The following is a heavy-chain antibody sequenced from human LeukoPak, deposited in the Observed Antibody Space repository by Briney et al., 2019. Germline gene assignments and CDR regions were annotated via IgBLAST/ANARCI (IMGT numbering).Heavy chain of an antibody. Sequence: SETLSLTCTVSGGSLTSYYWSWIRQPPGKGLEGIGYIYYSGSTNYNPSLKSRVTIPVDTSKNHFSLEVSSVTAADTAVYYCARGQYSTSSFYNHYYMDVWGTGTTVTVSS. J-gene: IGHJ6*03. V-gene: IGHV4-59*01. D-gene: IGHD6-6*01. CDR3: ARGQYSTSSFYNHYYMDV. CDR1: GGSLTSYY. CDR2: IYYSGST.